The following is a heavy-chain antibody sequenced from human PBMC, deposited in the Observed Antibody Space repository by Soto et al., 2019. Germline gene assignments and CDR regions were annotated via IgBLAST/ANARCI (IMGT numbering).Heavy chain of an antibody. V-gene: IGHV4-61*01. CDR2: IYYSGST. Sequence: QVQLQESGPGLVKHSETLSLTCTVSGGSVSNGSYYWSWIRQPPGKGLEWIGYIYYSGSTNYNPSLKSRVTISVDTSKNQFSLKLSSVTAADTAVYYCARVGFSEWSWGQGTLVTVSS. CDR1: GGSVSNGSYY. D-gene: IGHD3-3*01. CDR3: ARVGFSEWS. J-gene: IGHJ5*02.